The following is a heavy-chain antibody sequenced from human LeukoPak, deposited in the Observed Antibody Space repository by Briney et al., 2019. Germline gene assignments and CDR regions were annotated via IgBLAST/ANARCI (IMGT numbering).Heavy chain of an antibody. CDR2: MNPNSGNT. CDR3: AGGRMDGMGLSLYYYYYYMDV. D-gene: IGHD3-22*01. V-gene: IGHV1-8*01. CDR1: GYTFTSYD. Sequence: ASVKVSCKASGYTFTSYDINWVRQATGQGLEWMGWMNPNSGNTGYAQKFQGRVTMTRNTSISTAYMELSSLRSEDTAVYYCAGGRMDGMGLSLYYYYYYMDVWGKGTTVTVSS. J-gene: IGHJ6*03.